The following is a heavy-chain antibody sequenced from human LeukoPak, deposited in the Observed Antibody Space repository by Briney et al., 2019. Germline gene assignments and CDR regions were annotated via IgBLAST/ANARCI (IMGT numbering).Heavy chain of an antibody. CDR2: ISSSGSTI. J-gene: IGHJ4*02. CDR3: AKDGLIFGVVTIGY. CDR1: GFTFSDYY. Sequence: PGGSLRLSCAASGFTFSDYYMSWIRQAPGKGLEWVSYISSSGSTIYYADSVRGRFTISRDNTKNSLYLQMNSLRAEDTAVYYCAKDGLIFGVVTIGYWGQGTLVTVSS. V-gene: IGHV3-11*01. D-gene: IGHD3-3*01.